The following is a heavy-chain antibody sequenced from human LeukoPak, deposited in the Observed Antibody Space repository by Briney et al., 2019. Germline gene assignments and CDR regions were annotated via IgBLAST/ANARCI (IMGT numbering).Heavy chain of an antibody. CDR1: GYTFTDYY. Sequence: ASGTVSCTASGYTFTDYYIHWVRQAPGQGLEWMGWINPARCGTNSAQKFQGRVTMTRDTSVSTAYMELSRLRSDDTAVYYCARDHCTSSGCYEYYYYGMDVWGQGTTVTVS. J-gene: IGHJ6*02. CDR2: INPARCGT. CDR3: ARDHCTSSGCYEYYYYGMDV. V-gene: IGHV1-2*02. D-gene: IGHD2-2*01.